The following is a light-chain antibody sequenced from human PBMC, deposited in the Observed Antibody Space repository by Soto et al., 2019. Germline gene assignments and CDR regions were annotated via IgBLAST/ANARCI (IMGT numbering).Light chain of an antibody. Sequence: QSALTQPASVSGSPGQSITISCTGTSSDVGTYNLVSWYQQQPGKAPKVMIYEGSKRPSGVSNRFSGSKSGNTASLTISGLQAEDEADYYCCSFAGRSSYVFGTGTKLTVL. CDR1: SSDVGTYNL. CDR2: EGS. V-gene: IGLV2-23*01. CDR3: CSFAGRSSYV. J-gene: IGLJ1*01.